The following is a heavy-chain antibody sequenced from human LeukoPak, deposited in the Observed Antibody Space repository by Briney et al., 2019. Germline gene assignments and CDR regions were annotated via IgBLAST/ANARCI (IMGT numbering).Heavy chain of an antibody. CDR3: AREIAAAATFDY. V-gene: IGHV1-8*02. CDR2: MNPNSGNT. CDR1: GYTFTSYG. J-gene: IGHJ4*02. D-gene: IGHD6-13*01. Sequence: ASVKVSCTASGYTFTSYGISWVRQATGQGLEWMGWMNPNSGNTGYAQNFQDRVTMSMNTSISTAYMELSSLRSEDTAVYYCAREIAAAATFDYWGQGTLVTVSS.